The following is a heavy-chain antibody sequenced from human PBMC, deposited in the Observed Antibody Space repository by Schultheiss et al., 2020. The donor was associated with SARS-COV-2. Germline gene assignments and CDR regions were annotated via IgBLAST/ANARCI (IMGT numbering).Heavy chain of an antibody. J-gene: IGHJ4*02. D-gene: IGHD6-19*01. CDR1: GFTFSSYA. CDR2: ISGSGGST. V-gene: IGHV3-23*01. CDR3: ARASSGWYYFDY. Sequence: GGSLRLSCAASGFTFSSYAMSWVRQAPGKGLEWVSAISGSGGSTYYADSVKGRFTISRDNSKNTLYLQMNSLRAEDTAVYYCARASSGWYYFDYWGQGTLVTVSS.